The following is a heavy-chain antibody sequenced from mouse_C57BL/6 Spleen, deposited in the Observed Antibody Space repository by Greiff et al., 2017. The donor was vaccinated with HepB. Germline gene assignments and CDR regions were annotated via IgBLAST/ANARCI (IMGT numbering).Heavy chain of an antibody. V-gene: IGHV1-54*01. CDR2: INPGSGGT. CDR3: ARRGNGNHRGSAY. Sequence: QVQLQQSGAELVRPGTSVKVSCKASGYAFTNYLIEWVKQRPGQGLEWIGVINPGSGGTNYNEKFKGKATLTADKSSSTAYMQLSSLTSEDSAVYFCARRGNGNHRGSAYWGQGTLVTVSA. CDR1: GYAFTNYL. D-gene: IGHD2-1*01. J-gene: IGHJ3*01.